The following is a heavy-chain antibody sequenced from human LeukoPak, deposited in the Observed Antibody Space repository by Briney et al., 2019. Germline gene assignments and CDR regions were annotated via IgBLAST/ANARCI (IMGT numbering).Heavy chain of an antibody. CDR2: IYYSGST. CDR1: GGSISSYY. D-gene: IGHD3-16*01. Sequence: PSETLSLTCTVSGGSISSYYWGWIRQPPGKGLEWIGSIYYSGSTYYNPSLKSRVTISIDTSKNQFSLKLSSVTAADTAVYYCARVADWGSLYYYYMDVWGKGTTVTVSS. V-gene: IGHV4-39*07. J-gene: IGHJ6*03. CDR3: ARVADWGSLYYYYMDV.